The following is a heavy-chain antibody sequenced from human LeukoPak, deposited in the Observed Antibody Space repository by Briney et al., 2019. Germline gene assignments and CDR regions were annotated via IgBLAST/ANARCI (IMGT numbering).Heavy chain of an antibody. CDR1: GFTFSSYA. D-gene: IGHD2-8*01. V-gene: IGHV3-30*04. CDR3: GKDLRQWWPPSGKDY. J-gene: IGHJ4*02. CDR2: ISYDGSNK. Sequence: PGGSLRLSCAASGFTFSSYAMHWVRQAPGKGLEGVALISYDGSNKNYADSVKGRLTIPRDISKNTLYLQMNSLRAEDTAVYYCGKDLRQWWPPSGKDYWGQGTLVTVSS.